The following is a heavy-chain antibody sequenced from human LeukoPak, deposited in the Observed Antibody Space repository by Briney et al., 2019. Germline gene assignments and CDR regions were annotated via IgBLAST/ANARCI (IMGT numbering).Heavy chain of an antibody. CDR3: ARDLGLCSGGRCYAFDP. J-gene: IGHJ5*02. Sequence: GGSLRLSCAASGFTFSSYGMHWVRQAPGQGLEWMGIINLRGGHTSYAQNFQGRVGMTGDTSTSTVYMELSSLRSEDTAVYYCARDLGLCSGGRCYAFDPWGQGTLVTVSS. D-gene: IGHD2-15*01. V-gene: IGHV1-46*01. CDR1: GFTFSSYG. CDR2: INLRGGHT.